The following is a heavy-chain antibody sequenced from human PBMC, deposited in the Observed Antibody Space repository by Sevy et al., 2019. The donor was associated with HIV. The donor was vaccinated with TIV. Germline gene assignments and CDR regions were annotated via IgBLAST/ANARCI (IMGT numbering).Heavy chain of an antibody. CDR2: IRSKANSYAT. D-gene: IGHD5-18*01. J-gene: IGHJ4*02. CDR1: GFTFSGSA. V-gene: IGHV3-73*01. Sequence: GGSLRLSCAASGFTFSGSAMHWVRQASGKGLEWVGHIRSKANSYATAYAASVKGRFTISRDDSKNTAYLQMNSLKTEDTAVYYCTRRGDTAMVNSDFDYWGQGTLVTVSS. CDR3: TRRGDTAMVNSDFDY.